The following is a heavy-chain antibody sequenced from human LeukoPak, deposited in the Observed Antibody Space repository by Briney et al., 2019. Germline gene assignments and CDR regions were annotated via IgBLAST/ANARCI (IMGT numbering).Heavy chain of an antibody. CDR2: IHSDGTT. CDR1: GGSLTNYY. Sequence: PSETLSLTCSVSGGSLTNYYWGWIRQPPGKGLEFIGYIHSDGTTNYDSSLQSRVAISLDTSKIQFSLRLYSVTAADTALYFCARLNFRGGEALHFDSWGQETLVTVSS. D-gene: IGHD3-16*01. CDR3: ARLNFRGGEALHFDS. J-gene: IGHJ4*02. V-gene: IGHV4-4*09.